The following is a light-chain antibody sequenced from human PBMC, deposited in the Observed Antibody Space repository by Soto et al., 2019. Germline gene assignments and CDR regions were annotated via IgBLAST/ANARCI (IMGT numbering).Light chain of an antibody. V-gene: IGKV3-20*01. CDR3: QQYGGAGT. Sequence: TRAPERKCVALGGRRIINRRAGQSVSNNYLAWYQQKPGQAPRLLIYGASNRATGIPDRFSGSGSVTDLTPTNSRVERSQLAGYSSQQYGGAGTSGPGTKVDIK. CDR2: GAS. CDR1: QSVSNNY. J-gene: IGKJ1*01.